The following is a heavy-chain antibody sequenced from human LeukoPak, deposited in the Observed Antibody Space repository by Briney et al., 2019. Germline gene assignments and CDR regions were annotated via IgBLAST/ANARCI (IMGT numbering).Heavy chain of an antibody. V-gene: IGHV3-74*01. D-gene: IGHD3-3*01. CDR1: GFTFSSYW. J-gene: IGHJ6*03. CDR3: ARRYDFWSGYGYYYYMDG. CDR2: INSDGSST. Sequence: GGSRRLSCAASGFTFSSYWMHWVRQAPGKGLVLVSRINSDGSSTSYADSGKGRFPISRDNAKNTLYLQMNSLRAEDTAVYYCARRYDFWSGYGYYYYMDGWGKGTTVTVSS.